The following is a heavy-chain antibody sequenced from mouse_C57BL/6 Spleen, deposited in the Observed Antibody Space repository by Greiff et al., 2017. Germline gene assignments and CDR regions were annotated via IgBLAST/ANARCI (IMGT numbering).Heavy chain of an antibody. CDR1: GFTFSDYY. CDR2: INYDGSST. Sequence: DVQLVESEGGLVQPGSSMKLSCTASGFTFSDYYMAWVRQVPEKGLVWVANINYDGSSTYYLDSLKSRFIISRDNAKNILYLQMSSLKSEDTATYYCASYDYYYAMDYWGQGTSVTVSS. CDR3: ASYDYYYAMDY. V-gene: IGHV5-16*01. D-gene: IGHD2-4*01. J-gene: IGHJ4*01.